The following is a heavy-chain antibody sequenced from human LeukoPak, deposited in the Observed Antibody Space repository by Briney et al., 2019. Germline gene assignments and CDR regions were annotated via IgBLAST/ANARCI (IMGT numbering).Heavy chain of an antibody. CDR2: ISGSGGST. D-gene: IGHD3-22*01. CDR3: AKAPRDSSGYFLYCLDY. CDR1: EFTFSSSA. V-gene: IGHV3-23*01. Sequence: GGSLRLSCAASEFTFSSSAMSWVRQAPGKGLEWVSGISGSGGSTYYADSVKGRFTISRDNSKNTLFLQMNSLRAEDTAVYYCAKAPRDSSGYFLYCLDYWGQGTLVTVSS. J-gene: IGHJ4*02.